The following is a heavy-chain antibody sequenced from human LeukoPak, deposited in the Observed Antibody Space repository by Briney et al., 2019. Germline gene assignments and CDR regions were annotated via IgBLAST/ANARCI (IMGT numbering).Heavy chain of an antibody. J-gene: IGHJ2*01. V-gene: IGHV4-61*02. CDR1: GGSISSGSYY. CDR2: IYTSGST. Sequence: SETLSLTCTVSGGSISSGSYYWSWIRQPAGKGLEWIGRIYTSGSTNYNPSLKSRVTISVDTSKNQFSLKLSSVTAADTAVYYCARAVGYNWYFDLWGRGTLVTVSS. CDR3: ARAVGYNWYFDL. D-gene: IGHD6-13*01.